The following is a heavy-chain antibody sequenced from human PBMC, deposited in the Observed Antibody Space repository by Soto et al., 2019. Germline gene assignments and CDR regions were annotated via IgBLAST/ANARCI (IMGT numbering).Heavy chain of an antibody. CDR2: ISGSGGST. D-gene: IGHD2-2*01. CDR3: AKDPIVLVPAATYYYGMDV. V-gene: IGHV3-23*01. J-gene: IGHJ6*02. Sequence: GGSLRLSCAASGFTFSSYAMSWVRQAPGKGLEWVSVISGSGGSTYYADSVKGRFTISRDNSKNTLYLQMNSLRAEDTAVYYCAKDPIVLVPAATYYYGMDVWGQGTTVTVSS. CDR1: GFTFSSYA.